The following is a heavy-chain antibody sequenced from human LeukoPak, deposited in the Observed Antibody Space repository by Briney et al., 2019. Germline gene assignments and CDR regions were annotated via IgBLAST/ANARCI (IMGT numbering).Heavy chain of an antibody. CDR3: ARDGDYGSGSYYNNNSLGYYYYYMDV. CDR2: INPSGGST. Sequence: ASVKVSCKASGYTFTSYYMHWVRQAPGQGLEWMGIINPSGGSTSYAQKFQGRVTMTRDTSTSTVYMELSSLRSEDTAVYYCARDGDYGSGSYYNNNSLGYYYYYMDVWGKGTTVTISS. J-gene: IGHJ6*03. CDR1: GYTFTSYY. V-gene: IGHV1-46*01. D-gene: IGHD3-10*01.